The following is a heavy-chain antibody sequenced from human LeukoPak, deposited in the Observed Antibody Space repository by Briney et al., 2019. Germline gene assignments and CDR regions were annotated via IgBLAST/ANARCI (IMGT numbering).Heavy chain of an antibody. Sequence: ASVKVSCKASGYTFTSYNINWFRQAPGRGFEWLGFVSPHNGDTGYTQNFQGRVTMTRDTSINTAYMELSGLRSEDTAVYYSVRHYYDYVAFDIWGQGTMVIVSS. V-gene: IGHV1-8*01. D-gene: IGHD3-22*01. CDR2: VSPHNGDT. CDR1: GYTFTSYN. J-gene: IGHJ3*02. CDR3: VRHYYDYVAFDI.